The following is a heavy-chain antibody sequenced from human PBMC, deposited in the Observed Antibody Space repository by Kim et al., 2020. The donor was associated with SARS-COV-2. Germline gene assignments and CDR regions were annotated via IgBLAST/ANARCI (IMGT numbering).Heavy chain of an antibody. D-gene: IGHD4-17*01. V-gene: IGHV1-2*02. CDR3: ARVLSSAVTADY. J-gene: IGHJ4*02. Sequence: NSAQSFQGRVTMTRDTSINTAYMELTGLRSDDTAIYYCARVLSSAVTADYWGQGTLVTVSS.